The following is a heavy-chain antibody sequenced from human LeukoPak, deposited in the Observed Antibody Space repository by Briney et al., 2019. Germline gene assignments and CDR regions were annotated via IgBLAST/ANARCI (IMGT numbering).Heavy chain of an antibody. Sequence: GGSLRLSCAASGFTFSSYSMNWVRQAPGKGLEGVSSISSSSSYIYYADSVKGTFTISRDNAKNSLYLQMNSLRAEDTAVYYCARDYYGSGKAPYFDYWGQGTLVTVSS. D-gene: IGHD3-10*01. V-gene: IGHV3-21*01. CDR2: ISSSSSYI. CDR3: ARDYYGSGKAPYFDY. CDR1: GFTFSSYS. J-gene: IGHJ4*02.